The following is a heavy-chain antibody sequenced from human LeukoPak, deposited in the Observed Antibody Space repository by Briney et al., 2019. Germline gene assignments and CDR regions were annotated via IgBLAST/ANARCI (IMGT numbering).Heavy chain of an antibody. CDR2: TYYRSKWYY. CDR3: AREDRFSFDI. CDR1: GDSVSSNNAA. D-gene: IGHD3-3*01. Sequence: SQTLSLTCAISGDSVSSNNAAWHWIRQSPSRGLEWLGRTYYRSKWYYDYAVSLRSRLTINPDTSKNHFSLQLNSVAPADTAVYFCAREDRFSFDIWGHGTMVTVSS. V-gene: IGHV6-1*01. J-gene: IGHJ3*02.